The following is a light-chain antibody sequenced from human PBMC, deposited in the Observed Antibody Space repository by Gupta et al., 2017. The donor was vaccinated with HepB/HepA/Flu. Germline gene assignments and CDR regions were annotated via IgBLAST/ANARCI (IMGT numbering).Light chain of an antibody. Sequence: QLVLTRSPSASASLGASVKLTCTLSSGHSSYAIAWHQQQPEKGPRYLMKLHKDGSHSKGDGIPDRVSGSSSGDERYLTISSLESEDEGDYYCQTWGTGVHVVLGGGTKLTVL. CDR3: QTWGTGVHVV. J-gene: IGLJ2*01. CDR1: SGHSSYA. CDR2: LHKDGSH. V-gene: IGLV4-69*01.